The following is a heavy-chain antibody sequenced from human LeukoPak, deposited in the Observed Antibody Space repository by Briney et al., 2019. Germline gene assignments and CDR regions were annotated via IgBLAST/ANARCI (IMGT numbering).Heavy chain of an antibody. V-gene: IGHV4-39*01. CDR2: IYDSGST. CDR3: ARVGHDYGDANWFDP. D-gene: IGHD4-17*01. Sequence: SETLSLTCTVSGGSIRSSYYYWGWIRQPPGKGLEWIGSIYDSGSTYYNPSLKSRVTISVDTSKNQFSLKLNSVTAADTAVYYCARVGHDYGDANWFDPWGQGTLVTVSS. CDR1: GGSIRSSYYY. J-gene: IGHJ5*02.